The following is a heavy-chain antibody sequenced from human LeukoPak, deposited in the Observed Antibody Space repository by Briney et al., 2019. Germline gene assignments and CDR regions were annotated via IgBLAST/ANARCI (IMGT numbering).Heavy chain of an antibody. V-gene: IGHV4-61*02. J-gene: IGHJ4*02. Sequence: SETLSLTCTVSGGSFTSGNYYWNWIRQPAGKGLEWIGRIYTNGGASYNPSLKSRVSISIDASKNQFSLKLSSVTAADTAVYYCAREPPGYWGQGILVTVSS. CDR1: GGSFTSGNYY. CDR3: AREPPGY. CDR2: IYTNGGA.